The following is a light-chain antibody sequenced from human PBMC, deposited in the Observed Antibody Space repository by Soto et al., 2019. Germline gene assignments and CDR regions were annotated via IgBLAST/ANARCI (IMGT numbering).Light chain of an antibody. CDR2: DVS. J-gene: IGKJ4*01. CDR1: QSINNL. V-gene: IGKV1-5*01. Sequence: DFQMTQSASTLSAYVGDRVTITCRASQSINNLLAWYQQKPGKAPKFLIYDVSTLESGVPSRFSGSGSGTEFTLTISSLQPEDFATYYCQQYDSYPLPFGGGTKVDIK. CDR3: QQYDSYPLP.